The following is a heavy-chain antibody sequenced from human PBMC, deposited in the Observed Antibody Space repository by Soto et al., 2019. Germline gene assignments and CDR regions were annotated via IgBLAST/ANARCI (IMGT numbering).Heavy chain of an antibody. CDR3: ARGDQWLLD. J-gene: IGHJ4*02. V-gene: IGHV6-1*01. CDR2: TYYNSKWFH. Sequence: SQTHPLTCDICGDSVTSDSTAWNWIRQSPSRGLERLGRTYYNSKWFHNYAVAVRSRMAIKSDTSKNQVALQLNSVTPEDTAVYFCARGDQWLLDWFQRTLVTVSA. D-gene: IGHD6-19*01. CDR1: GDSVTSDSTA.